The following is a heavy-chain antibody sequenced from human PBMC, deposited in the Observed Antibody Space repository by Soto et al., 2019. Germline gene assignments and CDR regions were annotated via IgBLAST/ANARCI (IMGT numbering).Heavy chain of an antibody. Sequence: QVQLVQSGAEVKKPGASVKVSCKASGYTFTSYGISWVRQAPGQGLEWMGWISAYNGNTNYAQKLQGRVTMTTDTSTSTADMELRSLRSDDTAVYYCARVGPAYCGGDCAIHYWGQGTLVTVSS. CDR1: GYTFTSYG. CDR2: ISAYNGNT. J-gene: IGHJ4*02. D-gene: IGHD2-21*02. CDR3: ARVGPAYCGGDCAIHY. V-gene: IGHV1-18*01.